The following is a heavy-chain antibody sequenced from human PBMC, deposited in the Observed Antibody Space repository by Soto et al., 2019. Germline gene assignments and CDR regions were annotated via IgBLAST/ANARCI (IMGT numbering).Heavy chain of an antibody. CDR3: AKLPSGYDSNDY. D-gene: IGHD5-12*01. CDR2: ISWNSGSI. CDR1: GFTFDDYA. V-gene: IGHV3-9*01. J-gene: IGHJ4*02. Sequence: EVQLVESGGGLVQPGRSLRLSCAASGFTFDDYAMHWVRQAPGKGLEWVSGISWNSGSIGYADSVKGRFTISRDNAKNSLYLQMNSLRAEDTALYYCAKLPSGYDSNDYWGQGTLVTVSS.